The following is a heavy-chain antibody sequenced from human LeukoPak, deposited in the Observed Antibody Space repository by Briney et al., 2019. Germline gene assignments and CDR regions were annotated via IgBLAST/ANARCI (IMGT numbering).Heavy chain of an antibody. CDR1: GFTFSSYS. V-gene: IGHV3-23*01. CDR2: ISGSGGST. CDR3: AKGADIVVVPAAIVPTYFDY. Sequence: GGSLRLSCAASGFTFSSYSMSWVRQAPGKGLEWVSAISGSGGSTYYADSVKGWFTISRDNSKNTLYLQMNSLRAEDTAVYYCAKGADIVVVPAAIVPTYFDYWGQGTLVTVSS. D-gene: IGHD2-2*01. J-gene: IGHJ4*02.